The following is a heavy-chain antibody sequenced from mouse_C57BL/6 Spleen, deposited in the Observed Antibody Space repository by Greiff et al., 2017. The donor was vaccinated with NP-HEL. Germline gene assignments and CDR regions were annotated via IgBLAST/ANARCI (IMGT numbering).Heavy chain of an antibody. J-gene: IGHJ1*03. CDR1: GYTFTDYY. Sequence: VQLQQSGPELVKPGASVKISCKASGYTFTDYYMNWVKQSHGKSLEWIGDINPNNGGTSYNQKFKGKATLTVDKSSSTAYMELRSLTSEDSAVYYCARWATGGYFDVWGTGTTVTVSS. CDR3: ARWATGGYFDV. V-gene: IGHV1-26*01. CDR2: INPNNGGT. D-gene: IGHD3-1*01.